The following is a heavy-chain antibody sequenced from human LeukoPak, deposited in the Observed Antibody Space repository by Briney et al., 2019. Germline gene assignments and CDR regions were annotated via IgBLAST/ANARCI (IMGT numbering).Heavy chain of an antibody. CDR3: ATSSDLVSHLS. CDR1: GFTFSSYA. J-gene: IGHJ5*02. D-gene: IGHD3-9*01. V-gene: IGHV3-23*01. Sequence: PGGSLRLSCAASGFTFSSYAMSCVRQAPGKGLEWVSAISGSGGSTYYADSVKGRFTISRDNSKNTLYLQMNSLRAEDTAVYYCATSSDLVSHLSWGQGTLVTVSS. CDR2: ISGSGGST.